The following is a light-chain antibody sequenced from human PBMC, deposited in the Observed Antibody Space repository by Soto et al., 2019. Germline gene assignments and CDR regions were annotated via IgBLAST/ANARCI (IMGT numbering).Light chain of an antibody. J-gene: IGLJ2*01. CDR2: DNS. CDR3: QVWDTNSDHVV. V-gene: IGLV3-21*02. CDR1: NIGSKS. Sequence: SYELTQPPSVSVAPGQTARITCGGNNIGSKSAHWYQQKPGQAPVLVVYDNSDRPSGIPERFSGSNSGNTATLTISRVEAXXXXXXXCQVWDTNSDHVVFGGGTKLTVL.